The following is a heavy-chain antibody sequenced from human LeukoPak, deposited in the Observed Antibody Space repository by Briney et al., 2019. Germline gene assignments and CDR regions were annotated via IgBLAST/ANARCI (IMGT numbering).Heavy chain of an antibody. Sequence: SETLSLTCTVSGGSISSYYWSWIRQLPGKGLEWIGYIYYSGSTNYNPSLKSRVTISVDTSKNQFSLKLSSVTAADTAVYYCARGSGYDYASYWGQGTLVTVSS. CDR2: IYYSGST. J-gene: IGHJ4*02. CDR1: GGSISSYY. CDR3: ARGSGYDYASY. V-gene: IGHV4-59*01. D-gene: IGHD5-12*01.